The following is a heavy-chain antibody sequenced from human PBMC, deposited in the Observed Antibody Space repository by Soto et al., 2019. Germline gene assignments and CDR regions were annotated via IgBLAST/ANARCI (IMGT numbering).Heavy chain of an antibody. CDR2: INHSGST. D-gene: IGHD3-16*01. V-gene: IGHV4-34*01. Sequence: KPSETLSLTCAVYGGSFSGYYWTWIRQPPGTGLEWIGEINHSGSTNYNPSLKSRVTISIDTSKKQFSLKLNSVTAADTAVYYCARVYTVNYDGYFDFWGQGTLVTVSS. J-gene: IGHJ4*02. CDR1: GGSFSGYY. CDR3: ARVYTVNYDGYFDF.